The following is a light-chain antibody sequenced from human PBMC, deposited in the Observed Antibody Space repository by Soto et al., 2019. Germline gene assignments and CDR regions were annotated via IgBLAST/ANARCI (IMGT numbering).Light chain of an antibody. CDR2: DAS. CDR3: QQYHSYWT. J-gene: IGKJ1*01. CDR1: QNIRSR. Sequence: DFQMTQSPSTLSASVGDRVTITCRASQNIRSRLAWFQQKPGKAPKLLIYDASSLESGVPQRFSGSGSGTEFTLIISSVQTDDFSTYYCQQYHSYWTFGQGTKVE. V-gene: IGKV1-5*01.